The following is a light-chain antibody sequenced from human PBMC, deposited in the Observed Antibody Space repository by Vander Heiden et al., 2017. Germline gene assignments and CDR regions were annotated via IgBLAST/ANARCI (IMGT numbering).Light chain of an antibody. J-gene: IGKJ1*01. CDR1: QSVPPSY. V-gene: IGKV3-20*01. CDR2: GAS. Sequence: EIGLTQSPGTLSLSPGERATLSCRASQSVPPSYLAWYQQRPGQAPRLLIHGASSRATGVPDRFIGSGSGTDFTLTIRSLEPEDFAVYYCHQYGASPWAFGQGTKVEIK. CDR3: HQYGASPWA.